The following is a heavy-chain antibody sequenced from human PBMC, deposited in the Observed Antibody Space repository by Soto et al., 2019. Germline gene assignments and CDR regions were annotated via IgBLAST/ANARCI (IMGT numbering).Heavy chain of an antibody. CDR1: GDSISSYY. J-gene: IGHJ4*02. CDR2: ISYRGGT. V-gene: IGHV4-59*08. D-gene: IGHD7-27*01. CDR3: ARGPSGDKVDY. Sequence: SETLSHTCTVSGDSISSYYWSWIRQPPGRGLEWIGYISYRGGTCYNPSLTRRVTISVDTSKTQFSLDLNSVTAADTAVYYCARGPSGDKVDYWGQGILVTVSS.